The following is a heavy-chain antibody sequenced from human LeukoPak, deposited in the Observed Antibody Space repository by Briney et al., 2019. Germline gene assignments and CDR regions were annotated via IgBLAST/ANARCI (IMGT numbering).Heavy chain of an antibody. V-gene: IGHV3-23*01. CDR3: AKDRWDSSAMYSSSWYSRGHPITH. D-gene: IGHD6-13*01. J-gene: IGHJ4*02. CDR1: GFTFSSYA. Sequence: QSGGSLRLSCAASGFTFSSYAMSWVRQAPGKGLEWVSAISGSGGSTYYADSVKGRFTISRDNSKNTLYLQMNSLRAEDTAVYYCAKDRWDSSAMYSSSWYSRGHPITHWGQGTLVTVSS. CDR2: ISGSGGST.